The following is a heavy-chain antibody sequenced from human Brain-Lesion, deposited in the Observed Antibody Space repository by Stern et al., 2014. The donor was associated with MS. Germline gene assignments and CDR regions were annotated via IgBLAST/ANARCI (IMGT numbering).Heavy chain of an antibody. V-gene: IGHV1-2*02. CDR3: ARDQRGITIFGVVTDYYYLGMDV. D-gene: IGHD3-3*01. Sequence: DQLVQSAAEVKKPGASVKVSCKTSGYIFTGYYIHWVRKAPGQGLEWMAWITPTTGGPTYAQTLQGRVTMSRDTSISTAYVELSSLTSDDTAVYYCARDQRGITIFGVVTDYYYLGMDVWGQGTTVTVSS. CDR1: GYIFTGYY. J-gene: IGHJ6*02. CDR2: ITPTTGGP.